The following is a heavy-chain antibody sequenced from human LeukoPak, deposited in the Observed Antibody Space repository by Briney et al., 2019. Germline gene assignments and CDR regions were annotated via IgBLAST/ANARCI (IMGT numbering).Heavy chain of an antibody. J-gene: IGHJ4*02. CDR3: ARDLGWLQSDY. D-gene: IGHD5-24*01. Sequence: GGSLRLSCVASGFSFSNHWMNWFRQAPGKGLEWVATIKKDGSEQYYVDSMKGRFTISRDNAKNSVYLQINSLRAEDTAVYYCARDLGWLQSDYWGQGTLVTVSS. CDR2: IKKDGSEQ. CDR1: GFSFSNHW. V-gene: IGHV3-7*01.